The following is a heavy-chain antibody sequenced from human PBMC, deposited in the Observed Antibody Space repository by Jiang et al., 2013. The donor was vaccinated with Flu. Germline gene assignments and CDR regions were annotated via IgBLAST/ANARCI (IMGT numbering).Heavy chain of an antibody. Sequence: SGAEVKKPGATVKISCKVSGYTFNGYYIHWVQQAPGKGLEWMGLVDPEDAETIYAEKFQGRVTITADTSSDTAYMELSSLRSDDTAVYYCARDDYYDTTGYLLYWGQGTLVTVSS. CDR3: ARDDYYDTTGYLLY. CDR1: GYTFNGYY. D-gene: IGHD3-22*01. J-gene: IGHJ4*02. V-gene: IGHV1-69-2*01. CDR2: VDPEDAET.